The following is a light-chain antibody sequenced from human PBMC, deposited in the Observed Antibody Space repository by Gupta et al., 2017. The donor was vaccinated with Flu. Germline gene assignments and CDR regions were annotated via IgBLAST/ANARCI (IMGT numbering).Light chain of an antibody. V-gene: IGKV3-11*01. Sequence: SPATLPLSSGETATLSCRASQNVGRQIAWYQQKPGRAPRLIMFDASRATGIPARFSGSGSGTDFTLTISNLETEDFAVYFCQQRSLWPLTFGRGTKVEI. J-gene: IGKJ4*01. CDR3: QQRSLWPLT. CDR2: DAS. CDR1: QNVGRQ.